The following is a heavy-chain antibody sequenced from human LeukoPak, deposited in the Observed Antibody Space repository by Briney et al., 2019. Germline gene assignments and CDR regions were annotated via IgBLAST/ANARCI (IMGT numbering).Heavy chain of an antibody. CDR2: IYYSGST. D-gene: IGHD3-22*01. J-gene: IGHJ5*02. Sequence: SETLSLTCTVSGGSISSSSYYWGWIRQPPGKGLEWIGSIYYSGSTYYNPSLKSRVTISVDTSKNQFSLKLSSVTAADTAVYYCARPYYYDSRIDPWGQGILVIVSS. CDR1: GGSISSSSYY. CDR3: ARPYYYDSRIDP. V-gene: IGHV4-39*01.